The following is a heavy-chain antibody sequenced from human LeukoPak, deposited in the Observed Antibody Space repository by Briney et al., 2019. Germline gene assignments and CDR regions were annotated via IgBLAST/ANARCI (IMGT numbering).Heavy chain of an antibody. CDR3: ARGYDNVVVPAAVDY. J-gene: IGHJ4*02. Sequence: GGSLRLSCAASGFTFNTYSMNWVRQAPGKGLEWVSSIDSRSRYIYYADSVKGRFTISRDNAKDSLYLQMNSLRAEDTAVYFCARGYDNVVVPAAVDYWGQGTLVTVSS. V-gene: IGHV3-21*01. D-gene: IGHD2-2*01. CDR1: GFTFNTYS. CDR2: IDSRSRYI.